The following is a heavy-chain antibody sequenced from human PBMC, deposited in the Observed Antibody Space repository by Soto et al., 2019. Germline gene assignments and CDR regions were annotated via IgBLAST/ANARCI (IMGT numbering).Heavy chain of an antibody. Sequence: QVQLQQSGPGLVKPSQTLSLTCTISGDSVSSNNVTWNWIRQSPSRGLEWLGRTYYRSKYYNDYALSVKGRITINADTSKNQFSLQMNSVTPEDTAVYYCARNEGSGYDYYFDFWCQGILVTVSS. CDR3: ARNEGSGYDYYFDF. CDR2: TYYRSKYYN. J-gene: IGHJ4*02. V-gene: IGHV6-1*01. D-gene: IGHD5-12*01. CDR1: GDSVSSNNVT.